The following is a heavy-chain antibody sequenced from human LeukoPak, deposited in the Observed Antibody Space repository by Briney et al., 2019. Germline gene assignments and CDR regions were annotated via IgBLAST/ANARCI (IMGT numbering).Heavy chain of an antibody. CDR3: ARQSSDILTGYYRGPYYYYGMDV. J-gene: IGHJ6*02. V-gene: IGHV4-39*01. Sequence: SETLSLTCTVSGXSISSSNYYWGWIRQPPGKGLEWIGSIYYSGSTYYNPSLKSGVTISVDTSKNQFSLKLSSVTAADTAVYYCARQSSDILTGYYRGPYYYYGMDVWGQGTTVTVSS. D-gene: IGHD3-9*01. CDR2: IYYSGST. CDR1: GXSISSSNYY.